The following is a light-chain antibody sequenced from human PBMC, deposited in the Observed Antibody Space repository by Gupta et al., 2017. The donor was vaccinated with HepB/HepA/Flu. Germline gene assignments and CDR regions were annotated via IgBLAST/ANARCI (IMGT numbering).Light chain of an antibody. Sequence: QSVLTQPPSVSAAPGQKVTISCSGSSSNLGNNYVSWYQQLPGTAPKLLIYDNNKRPSGSPARFSGSTSGTSATLGITGLQTGDEADYYCGTWDSSRSAVVFGGGTKLTVL. J-gene: IGLJ2*01. V-gene: IGLV1-51*01. CDR3: GTWDSSRSAVV. CDR1: SSNLGNNY. CDR2: DNN.